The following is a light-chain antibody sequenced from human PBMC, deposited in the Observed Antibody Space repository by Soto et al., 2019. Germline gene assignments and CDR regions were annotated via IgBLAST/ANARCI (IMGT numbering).Light chain of an antibody. CDR2: GAS. J-gene: IGKJ1*01. CDR3: QQYGSSPWT. Sequence: EIVLTQSPGTLSLSPGERATLSCRASQTIRSNYLAWYRQTPGQAPRLLIYGASNRATGIADRFSGSGSGTDFTLIISRLEPEDFALYYCQQYGSSPWTFGQGTKVKIK. V-gene: IGKV3-20*01. CDR1: QTIRSNY.